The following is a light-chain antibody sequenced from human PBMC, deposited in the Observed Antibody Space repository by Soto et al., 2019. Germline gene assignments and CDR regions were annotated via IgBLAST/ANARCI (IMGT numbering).Light chain of an antibody. V-gene: IGLV1-44*01. J-gene: IGLJ1*01. CDR2: NND. Sequence: QSVLTQPPSASGTPGQRLTISCSGGSSNIGTNSVNWYQQLPGRAPKLLIYNNDLRPSGVPDRFSGSKSGTSASLAISGLQSEDEADYYCAAWDDSLNGFYVFGIGTKVTVL. CDR1: SSNIGTNS. CDR3: AAWDDSLNGFYV.